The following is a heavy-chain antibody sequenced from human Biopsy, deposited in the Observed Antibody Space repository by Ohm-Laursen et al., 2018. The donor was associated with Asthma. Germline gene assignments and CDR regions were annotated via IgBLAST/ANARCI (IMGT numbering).Heavy chain of an antibody. CDR3: ARKAGSCISRTCYSLDF. V-gene: IGHV1-69*13. D-gene: IGHD2-2*01. CDR2: INSVFGTT. CDR1: GGTFNTYV. J-gene: IGHJ4*02. Sequence: PVKVSCKSLGGTFNTYVIGWVRQAPGQGIEWMGGINSVFGTTTYPQKFQVRVTITADDSTSTVYMELSSLRSEDTAVYYCARKAGSCISRTCYSLDFWGQGTLVTVSS.